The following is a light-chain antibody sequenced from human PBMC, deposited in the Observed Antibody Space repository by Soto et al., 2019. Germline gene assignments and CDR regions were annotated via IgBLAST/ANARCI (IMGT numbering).Light chain of an antibody. J-gene: IGKJ5*01. CDR2: AAS. CDR1: QTISSW. Sequence: IQMTQSPSTLSGSVGDRVTLTCRASQTISSWLAWYQQKPGKAPKLLIYAASSLQSGVPSRFSGSGLGTDFTLTISSLQPEDSAIYYCQQADTFPITFGQGTRLEIK. CDR3: QQADTFPIT. V-gene: IGKV1-12*01.